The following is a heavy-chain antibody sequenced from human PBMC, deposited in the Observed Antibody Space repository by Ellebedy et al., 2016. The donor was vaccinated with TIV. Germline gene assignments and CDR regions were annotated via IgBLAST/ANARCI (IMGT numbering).Heavy chain of an antibody. V-gene: IGHV3-33*08. J-gene: IGHJ4*02. CDR2: IWYDGTNK. CDR1: GFTFSESG. Sequence: GESLKISXVASGFTFSESGMHWVRQAPGKGLEWVANIWYDGTNKYYADSVKGRFTISRDNSKNTLYLQMNSLRAEDTAVYYCARYGDYVWDLKTDYWGQGTLVTVSS. CDR3: ARYGDYVWDLKTDY. D-gene: IGHD4-17*01.